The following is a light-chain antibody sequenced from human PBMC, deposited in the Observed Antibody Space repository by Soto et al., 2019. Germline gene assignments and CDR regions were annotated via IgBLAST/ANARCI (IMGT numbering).Light chain of an antibody. Sequence: QSALTQPRSVSGSPGQSVTISCTGTSSDFRGYHYVSWYQQHPGKAPKVIIYDVSKRPSGVPDRFSGSKSGNTASLTISGLQTDDEADYYCCSYTSSSTYVFGTGTKVTVL. V-gene: IGLV2-11*01. CDR2: DVS. J-gene: IGLJ1*01. CDR3: CSYTSSSTYV. CDR1: SSDFRGYHY.